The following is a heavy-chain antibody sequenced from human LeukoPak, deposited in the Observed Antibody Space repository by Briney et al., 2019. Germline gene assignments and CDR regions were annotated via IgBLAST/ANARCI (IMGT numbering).Heavy chain of an antibody. V-gene: IGHV3-15*01. CDR3: TTDRLLWFGELLGY. J-gene: IGHJ4*02. Sequence: GGSLRLSCAASGFTFSNAWMSWVRQAPGKWLEWVGRIKSKTDGGTTDYAAPVKGRFTISRDDSKNTLYLQMNSLKTEDTAVYYCTTDRLLWFGELLGYWGQGTLVTVSS. D-gene: IGHD3-10*01. CDR1: GFTFSNAW. CDR2: IKSKTDGGTT.